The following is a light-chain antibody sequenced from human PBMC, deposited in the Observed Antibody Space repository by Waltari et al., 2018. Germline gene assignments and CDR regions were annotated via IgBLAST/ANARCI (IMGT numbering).Light chain of an antibody. CDR3: QAWVSSTAV. Sequence: SYGLTQPPSVSVSPGQTARITCSGPTLGDLYVCWYQQKPGQSPVLVIYQDTQRPSGIPERFSGSASGNTATLTISGAQPMDEADYYCQAWVSSTAVFGGGTRLAVL. J-gene: IGLJ2*01. V-gene: IGLV3-1*01. CDR2: QDT. CDR1: TLGDLY.